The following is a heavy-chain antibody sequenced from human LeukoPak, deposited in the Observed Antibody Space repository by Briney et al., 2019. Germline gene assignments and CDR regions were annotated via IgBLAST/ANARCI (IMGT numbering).Heavy chain of an antibody. J-gene: IGHJ4*02. CDR2: IIPIRGIA. V-gene: IGHV1-69*04. CDR3: ARGTSTAVTTLAS. Sequence: GAPVKVSCKASGGTVSSYAISWVRQAPGQGLEWMGRIIPIRGIANYAQKFQGRVTIIADKSTSTAYMELSSLRAEDTAVYYCARGTSTAVTTLASWGQGTLVTVSS. CDR1: GGTVSSYA. D-gene: IGHD4-11*01.